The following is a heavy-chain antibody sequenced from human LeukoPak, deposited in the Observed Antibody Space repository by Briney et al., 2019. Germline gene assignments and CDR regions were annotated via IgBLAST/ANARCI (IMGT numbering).Heavy chain of an antibody. J-gene: IGHJ4*02. CDR1: GGSISSYY. CDR3: ARTPTVNGY. Sequence: SETLSLTCTVSGGSISSYYWSWLRQPPGKGLEWIGYIYYSRSTNYNPSPKSRVTISVDTSKNQFSLKLSSVTAADTAVYYCARTPTVNGYWGQGTLVTVSS. CDR2: IYYSRST. D-gene: IGHD4-17*01. V-gene: IGHV4-59*01.